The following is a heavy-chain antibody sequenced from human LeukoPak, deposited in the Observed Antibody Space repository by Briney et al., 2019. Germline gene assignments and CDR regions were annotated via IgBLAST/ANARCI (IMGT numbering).Heavy chain of an antibody. CDR3: ARGFNGLDSKVGEN. D-gene: IGHD1-26*01. J-gene: IGHJ4*02. CDR2: IRNKAKGYTT. Sequence: GGSLRLSCAVSGFTFSGHYMDWVRQAPGKGLEWVGRIRNKAKGYTTEYAASVKGRFTISRDDSKNSLYLQMNSLKTEDTAVYYCARGFNGLDSKVGENWGQGTLVTVSS. CDR1: GFTFSGHY. V-gene: IGHV3-72*01.